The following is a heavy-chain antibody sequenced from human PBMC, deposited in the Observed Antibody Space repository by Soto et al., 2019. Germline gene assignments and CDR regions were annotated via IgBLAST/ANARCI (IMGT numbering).Heavy chain of an antibody. J-gene: IGHJ3*02. V-gene: IGHV3-48*03. CDR1: GFTFSGYE. D-gene: IGHD1-26*01. Sequence: EVQLVESGGGLAQPGGSLRLSCAASGFTFSGYEMNWVRQAPGKGLEWVSYISSSGSTIYYVDSVKGRFTISRDNAKNSLYLQMNSLRAEDTAVYYCARGGGNYLGPDAFAIWGQGTMVTVSS. CDR3: ARGGGNYLGPDAFAI. CDR2: ISSSGSTI.